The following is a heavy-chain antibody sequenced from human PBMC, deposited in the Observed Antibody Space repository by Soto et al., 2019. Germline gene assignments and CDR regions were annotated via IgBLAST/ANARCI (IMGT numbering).Heavy chain of an antibody. CDR2: IYSGGST. D-gene: IGHD4-4*01. V-gene: IGHV3-66*01. Sequence: GGSLRLSCAASGFTVSSNYMSWVRQAPGKGLEWVSVIYSGGSTYYADSVKGRFTISRDNSKNTLYLQMNSLRAEDTAAYYCARSGLTVTYYYYYYMDVWGKGTTVTVSS. CDR1: GFTVSSNY. J-gene: IGHJ6*03. CDR3: ARSGLTVTYYYYYYMDV.